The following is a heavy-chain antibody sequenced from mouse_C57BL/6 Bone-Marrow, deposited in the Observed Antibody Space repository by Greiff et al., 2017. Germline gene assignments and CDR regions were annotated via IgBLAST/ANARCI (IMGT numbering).Heavy chain of an antibody. D-gene: IGHD2-4*01. CDR3: AMAGDYDAIFAD. J-gene: IGHJ3*01. CDR1: GYAFSSSW. Sequence: QVQLQQSGPELVKPGASVKISCKASGYAFSSSWMNWVKQRPGKGLEWIGRIYPGDGDTNYNGKFKGKATLTADKSSSTAYMQLSSLTSEDSAVYFCAMAGDYDAIFADWGQGTLVTVSA. CDR2: IYPGDGDT. V-gene: IGHV1-82*01.